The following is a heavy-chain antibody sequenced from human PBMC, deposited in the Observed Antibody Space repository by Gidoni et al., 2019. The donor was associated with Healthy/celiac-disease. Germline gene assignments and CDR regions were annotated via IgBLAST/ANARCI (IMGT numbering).Heavy chain of an antibody. CDR3: ARAGIAAAGTFDP. V-gene: IGHV4-59*01. D-gene: IGHD6-13*01. J-gene: IGHJ5*02. Sequence: QLQLQDSGPGLVKPSEPLSLTSTAPGVSISSYYWSWIRQPPGKGLEWIGYIYYSGSTNYNPSLKSRVTISVDTSKNQFSLKLSSVTAADTAVYYCARAGIAAAGTFDPWGQGTLVTVSS. CDR1: GVSISSYY. CDR2: IYYSGST.